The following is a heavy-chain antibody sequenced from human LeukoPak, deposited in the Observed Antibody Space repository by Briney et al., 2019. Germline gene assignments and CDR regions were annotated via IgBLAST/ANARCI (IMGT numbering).Heavy chain of an antibody. Sequence: PSETLSLTCAVYGGSFSTYYWSWIRQPPGKGLEWIGEINHSESTNYNPSLKSRVTISVDTSKNQFSLKLNPVTAADTAVYYCARDHYYDSSGCDYWGQGTLVTVSS. D-gene: IGHD3-22*01. CDR2: INHSEST. J-gene: IGHJ4*02. CDR3: ARDHYYDSSGCDY. V-gene: IGHV4-34*01. CDR1: GGSFSTYY.